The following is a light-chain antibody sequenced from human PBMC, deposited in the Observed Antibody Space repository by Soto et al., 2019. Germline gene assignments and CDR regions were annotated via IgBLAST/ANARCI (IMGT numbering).Light chain of an antibody. CDR1: QSISSW. Sequence: DIQITQSPSTLSASVGARVTITCRASQSISSWLAWYQQKPGKAPKLLIYKASSLESGVPSRFSGSGSGTEFTLTISSLQPDDFATYYCEQYNSYSGYTFGQGTKLEIK. V-gene: IGKV1-5*03. CDR2: KAS. CDR3: EQYNSYSGYT. J-gene: IGKJ2*01.